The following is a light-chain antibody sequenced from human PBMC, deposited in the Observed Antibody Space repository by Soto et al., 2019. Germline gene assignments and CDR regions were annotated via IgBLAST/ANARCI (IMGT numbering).Light chain of an antibody. J-gene: IGLJ3*02. CDR3: ISYIPSTTTHWV. CDR1: NSDVGGYDR. V-gene: IGLV2-14*01. Sequence: QSALTQPASVSGSPGQSITISCTGTNSDVGGYDRVSWYQHHPGKAPKLLIFEVYNRPSGIFDRFSGSKSGDTASLTISGLQAEDEADYYCISYIPSTTTHWVFGGGTKLTVL. CDR2: EVY.